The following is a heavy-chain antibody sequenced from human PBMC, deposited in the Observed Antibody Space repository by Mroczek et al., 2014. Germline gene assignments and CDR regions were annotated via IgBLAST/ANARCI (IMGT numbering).Heavy chain of an antibody. D-gene: IGHD2-21*02. CDR3: ARTKCGGDCFYAFDI. Sequence: QVQLQQWGAGLLKPSETLSLTCAVYGGSFSGYYWSWIRQPPGKGLEWIGEINHSGSTNYNPSLKSRVTISVDTSKNQFSLKLSSVTAADTAVYYCARTKCGGDCFYAFDIWGQGTMVTVSS. V-gene: IGHV4-34*01. J-gene: IGHJ3*02. CDR1: GGSFSGYY. CDR2: INHSGST.